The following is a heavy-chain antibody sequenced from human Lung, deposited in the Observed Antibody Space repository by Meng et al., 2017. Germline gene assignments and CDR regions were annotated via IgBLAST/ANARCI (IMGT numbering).Heavy chain of an antibody. J-gene: IGHJ4*02. CDR2: IIPVLGIA. D-gene: IGHD2-2*01. CDR3: ATEYCGSTSCYVDF. Sequence: QVQLVQSGAEVKKPGSSVKVSCKASGGTFTTYTFNWVRQAPGHGLDWMGQIIPVLGIANYAQKFQGRVTITADKSTSTAYVELSSLTHDDTAIYFCATEYCGSTSCYVDFWGQGTPVTVSS. CDR1: GGTFTTYT. V-gene: IGHV1-69*10.